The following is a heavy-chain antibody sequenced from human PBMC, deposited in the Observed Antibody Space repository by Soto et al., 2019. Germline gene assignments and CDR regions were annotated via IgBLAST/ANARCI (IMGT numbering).Heavy chain of an antibody. Sequence: GGSLRFSCAASGFTFSSYWMSWVRQAPGKGLEWVANIKQDGSEKYYVDSVKGRFTISRDNAKNSLYLQMNSLRAEDTAVYYCARAGGYSGYDYELDYWGQGTLVTVSS. D-gene: IGHD5-12*01. CDR3: ARAGGYSGYDYELDY. J-gene: IGHJ4*02. V-gene: IGHV3-7*01. CDR1: GFTFSSYW. CDR2: IKQDGSEK.